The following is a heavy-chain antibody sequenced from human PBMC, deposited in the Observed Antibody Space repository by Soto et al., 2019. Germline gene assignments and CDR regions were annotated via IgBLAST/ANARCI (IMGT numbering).Heavy chain of an antibody. Sequence: GESLKISCAASGFTFSSYAMSWVRQAPGKGLEWVSAISGSGGSTYYADSVKGRFTISRDNSKNTLYLQMNSLRAEDTAVYYCAKDPSVDDAFDIWGQGTMVTVSS. CDR2: ISGSGGST. V-gene: IGHV3-23*01. CDR1: GFTFSSYA. J-gene: IGHJ3*02. CDR3: AKDPSVDDAFDI.